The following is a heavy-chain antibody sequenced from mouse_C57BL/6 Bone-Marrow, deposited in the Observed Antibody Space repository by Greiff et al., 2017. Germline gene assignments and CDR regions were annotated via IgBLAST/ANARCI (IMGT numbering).Heavy chain of an antibody. D-gene: IGHD4-1*01. CDR2: IYPGDGDT. J-gene: IGHJ3*01. Sequence: QVQLQQSGPELVKPGASVKISCKASGYAFSSSWMNWVKQRPGKGLEWIGRIYPGDGDTNYNGKFKGKATLTADKSSSTAYMQLSSLTSEDSAVYFCYNWAWFAYWGQGTLVTVSA. CDR1: GYAFSSSW. CDR3: YNWAWFAY. V-gene: IGHV1-82*01.